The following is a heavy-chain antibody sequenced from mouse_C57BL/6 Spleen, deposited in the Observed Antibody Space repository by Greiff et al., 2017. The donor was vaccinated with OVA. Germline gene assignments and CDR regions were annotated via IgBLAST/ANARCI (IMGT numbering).Heavy chain of an antibody. D-gene: IGHD3-2*02. CDR1: GYTFTDYE. V-gene: IGHV1-15*01. J-gene: IGHJ2*01. Sequence: QVHVKQSGAELVRPGASVTLSCKASGYTFTDYEMHWVKQTPVHGLEWIGAIDPETGGTAYNQKFKGKAILTADKSSSTAYMELRSLTSEDSAVYYCTREGSSGYNYWGQGTTLTVSS. CDR3: TREGSSGYNY. CDR2: IDPETGGT.